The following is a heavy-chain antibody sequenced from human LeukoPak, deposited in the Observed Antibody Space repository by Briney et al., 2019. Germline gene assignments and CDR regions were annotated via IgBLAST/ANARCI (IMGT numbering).Heavy chain of an antibody. J-gene: IGHJ5*02. CDR3: ARCQGQYVGFKNWLDP. D-gene: IGHD1-26*01. V-gene: IGHV3-11*04. CDR1: GFTFSDYY. CDR2: ISSSGTTI. Sequence: PGGSLRLSCAASGFTFSDYYMSWIRQAPGKGLEWLSYISSSGTTIYYADSVKGRFTISRDNAKNSLYLQMNSLRVEDTAVYYCARCQGQYVGFKNWLDPWGQGTLVTVSS.